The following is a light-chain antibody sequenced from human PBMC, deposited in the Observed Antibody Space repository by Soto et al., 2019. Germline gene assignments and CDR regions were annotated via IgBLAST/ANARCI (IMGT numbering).Light chain of an antibody. CDR2: DAS. CDR3: HQRSNWPPHT. CDR1: QSVSSY. V-gene: IGKV3-11*01. Sequence: ETVLTQSQATLSLSPCERATLYFRASQSVSSYLARSQQKPRQAPRPLIYDASNRATGTPARFSGSGSGTDFTITLTSLEPEDFAVSYCHQRSNWPPHTFGGGTKVDI. J-gene: IGKJ4*01.